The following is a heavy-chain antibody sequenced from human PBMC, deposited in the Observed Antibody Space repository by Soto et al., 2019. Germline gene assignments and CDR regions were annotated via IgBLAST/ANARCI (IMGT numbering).Heavy chain of an antibody. CDR2: INHSGST. CDR3: ARGGRGIVVVPRANWFDP. Sequence: PSETLSLTCAVYGGSFSGYYWSWIRQPPGKGLEWIGEINHSGSTNYNPSLKSRVTISVDTSKNQFSLKLSSVTAADTAVYYCARGGRGIVVVPRANWFDPWGQGTLVTVSS. CDR1: GGSFSGYY. D-gene: IGHD3-22*01. J-gene: IGHJ5*02. V-gene: IGHV4-34*01.